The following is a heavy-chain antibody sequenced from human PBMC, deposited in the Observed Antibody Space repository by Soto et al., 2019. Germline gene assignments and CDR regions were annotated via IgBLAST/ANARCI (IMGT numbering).Heavy chain of an antibody. D-gene: IGHD2-15*01. Sequence: TSETLSLTCTVSGGSISSGDYYWSWIRQPPGKGLEWIGYIYYSGSTYYNPSLKSRVTISVDTSKNQFSLKLSSVTAADTAVYYCAGVAGVDDGGRYFFDYWGQGTLVTVSS. CDR2: IYYSGST. CDR3: AGVAGVDDGGRYFFDY. V-gene: IGHV4-30-4*02. CDR1: GGSISSGDYY. J-gene: IGHJ4*02.